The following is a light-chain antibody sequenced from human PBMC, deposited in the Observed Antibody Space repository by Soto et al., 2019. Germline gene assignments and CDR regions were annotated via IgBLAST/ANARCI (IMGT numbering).Light chain of an antibody. CDR1: SSDVGNYNY. V-gene: IGLV2-8*01. CDR2: EVS. J-gene: IGLJ3*02. CDR3: SSYAGSNIWV. Sequence: QSALTQSPPASGSPGQSVTISCTGTSSDVGNYNYVSWYQQHPGKAPKLMIYEVSKRPSGVPDRFSGSKSGNTASLTVSGLQVEDEADYYCSSYAGSNIWVFGGGTKLTVL.